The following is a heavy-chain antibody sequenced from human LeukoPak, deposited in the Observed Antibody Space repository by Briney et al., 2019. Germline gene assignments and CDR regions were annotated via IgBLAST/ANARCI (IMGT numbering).Heavy chain of an antibody. J-gene: IGHJ4*02. V-gene: IGHV3-23*01. Sequence: GGSLRLSCKVSGHTFTRYAVNCVRQAPGKGLEWVSVISASSGHTDYADSVKGRFTIIRDNSKNTFYLQMNSLRAEDTAVYYCAKHCGSYPLDYRGQGTLVIVSS. CDR1: GHTFTRYA. CDR2: ISASSGHT. D-gene: IGHD2-21*02. CDR3: AKHCGSYPLDY.